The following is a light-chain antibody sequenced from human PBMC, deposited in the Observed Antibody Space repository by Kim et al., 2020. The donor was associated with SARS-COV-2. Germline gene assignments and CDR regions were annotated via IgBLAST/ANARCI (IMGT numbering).Light chain of an antibody. J-gene: IGLJ2*01. CDR1: NIRSKS. Sequence: SYELTQPPSVSVAPGKTARITCGGNNIRSKSVQWYQQKPGQAPVVVVYNDSDRPSGIPERFSGSNSGNTATLTISRVEAGDEADYYCQVWDISRVVFGGGTQLTVL. CDR3: QVWDISRVV. V-gene: IGLV3-21*03. CDR2: NDS.